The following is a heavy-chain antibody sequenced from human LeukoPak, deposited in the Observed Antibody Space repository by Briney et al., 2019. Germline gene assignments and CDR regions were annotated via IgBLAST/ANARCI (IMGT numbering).Heavy chain of an antibody. J-gene: IGHJ3*02. D-gene: IGHD4-17*01. Sequence: SETLSLTCTVSGGSISSYYWSWIRQPPGKGLEWIGHIYYSGSTNYNPSLKSRVTISVDTSKNQFSLKLSSVTAADTAVYYCARDQDGDYGLRYPGGAFDIWGQGTMVTVSS. CDR1: GGSISSYY. V-gene: IGHV4-59*01. CDR3: ARDQDGDYGLRYPGGAFDI. CDR2: IYYSGST.